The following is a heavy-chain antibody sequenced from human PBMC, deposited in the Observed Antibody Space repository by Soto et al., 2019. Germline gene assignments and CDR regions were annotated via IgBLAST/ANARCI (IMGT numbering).Heavy chain of an antibody. CDR3: TRPGYSNYDSDY. Sequence: LRLSCAASVFTLSVSVRYWVRQACGKGLEGVGRIRSRSNGYATGYAASVRGRFTISRDDSKNTAYLQMDSLKTEDTAVYYCTRPGYSNYDSDYWGQGTLVTVSS. V-gene: IGHV3-73*01. CDR1: VFTLSVSV. D-gene: IGHD5-12*01. CDR2: IRSRSNGYAT. J-gene: IGHJ4*02.